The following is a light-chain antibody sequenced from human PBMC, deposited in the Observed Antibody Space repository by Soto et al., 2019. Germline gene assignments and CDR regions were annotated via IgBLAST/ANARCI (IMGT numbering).Light chain of an antibody. CDR1: GSDIGAYNF. J-gene: IGLJ2*01. CDR3: SAWDDSVDGVL. V-gene: IGLV2-8*01. CDR2: GVT. Sequence: QSVLAQPPSASGSPGQSVTISCTGSGSDIGAYNFVSWYQQHPGKAPKLMIFGVTERPSGVPDRFSGSKSGTSASLAISGLRSEDEADYYCSAWDDSVDGVLFGGGTKLTVL.